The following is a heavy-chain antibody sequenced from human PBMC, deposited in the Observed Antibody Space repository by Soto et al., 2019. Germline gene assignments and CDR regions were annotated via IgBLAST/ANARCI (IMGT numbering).Heavy chain of an antibody. CDR1: GGTFSSYA. D-gene: IGHD3-22*01. Sequence: QVQLVQSGAEVKKPGSSVKVSCKASGGTFSSYAISWVRQAPGQGRAWMGGIIPIFGTANYAQKFQGRVTNTADKSTSTAYMELSSLKSEDTAVYYCAGVASEYYYDSSGQGWFDPWGQGTLVTVSS. CDR3: AGVASEYYYDSSGQGWFDP. CDR2: IIPIFGTA. J-gene: IGHJ5*02. V-gene: IGHV1-69*06.